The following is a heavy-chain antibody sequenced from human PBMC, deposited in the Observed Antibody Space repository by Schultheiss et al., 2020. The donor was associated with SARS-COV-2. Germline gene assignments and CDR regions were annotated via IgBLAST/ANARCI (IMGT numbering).Heavy chain of an antibody. Sequence: GGSLRLSCAASGFTFSSYGMHWVRQAPGKGLEWVAVIWYDGSNKYYADSVKGRFTISRDNAKNSLYLQMNSLRAEDTAVYYCARALYTAMVPSYWGQGTLVTVSS. CDR3: ARALYTAMVPSY. CDR2: IWYDGSNK. J-gene: IGHJ4*02. V-gene: IGHV3-33*01. D-gene: IGHD5-18*01. CDR1: GFTFSSYG.